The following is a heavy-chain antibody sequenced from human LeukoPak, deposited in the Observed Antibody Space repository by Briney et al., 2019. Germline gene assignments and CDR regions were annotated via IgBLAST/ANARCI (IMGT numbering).Heavy chain of an antibody. CDR1: GGSISSSNW. J-gene: IGHJ6*04. CDR2: IYHSGST. D-gene: IGHD2-2*01. V-gene: IGHV4-4*02. Sequence: PSETLSLTCAVSGGSISSSNWWSWVRQPPGKGLEWIGEIYHSGSTNYNPSLKSRVTISVDKSKNQFSLKLSSVTAADTAVYYCASSRTSSQGYSYYGRDVWGKGTTVTVSP. CDR3: ASSRTSSQGYSYYGRDV.